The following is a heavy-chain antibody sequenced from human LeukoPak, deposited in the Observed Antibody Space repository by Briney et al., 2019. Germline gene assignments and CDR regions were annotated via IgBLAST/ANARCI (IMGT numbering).Heavy chain of an antibody. V-gene: IGHV4-4*07. D-gene: IGHD3-9*01. CDR3: ARAHGEYYDILTGNYCYCYMDV. CDR1: GGSISSYY. Sequence: SETLSLTCTVSGGSISSYYWSWIRQPAGKGLEWIGRLYTIGSTNYHPSLKSRVTMSVDTSKNQFSLKLSSVTAADTDVYYCARAHGEYYDILTGNYCYCYMDVWGKGTTVTVSS. J-gene: IGHJ6*03. CDR2: LYTIGST.